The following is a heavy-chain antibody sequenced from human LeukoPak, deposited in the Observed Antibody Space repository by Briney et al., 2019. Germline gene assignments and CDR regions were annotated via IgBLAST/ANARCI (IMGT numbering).Heavy chain of an antibody. Sequence: GGSLRLSCAASGFTFSSYSMNWVRQAPGKGLEWVSSISSSSSYIYYADSVKGRFTISRDNAKNSLYLQMNSLRAEDTAVYYCARTYYYDSSGHNDAFDIWGQGTMVTVSS. CDR3: ARTYYYDSSGHNDAFDI. V-gene: IGHV3-21*01. CDR1: GFTFSSYS. CDR2: ISSSSSYI. D-gene: IGHD3-22*01. J-gene: IGHJ3*02.